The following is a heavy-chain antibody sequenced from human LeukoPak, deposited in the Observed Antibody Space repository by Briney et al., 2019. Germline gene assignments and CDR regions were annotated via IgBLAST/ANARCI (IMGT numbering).Heavy chain of an antibody. D-gene: IGHD5-12*01. V-gene: IGHV4-39*01. CDR2: IYYSGTT. Sequence: SETLSLTCTVSGGSISSSDYYWGWIRQPPGKGLEWIASIYYSGTTHYNPSLQSRVTMSVDTSKNQFSLKLSSVTAADTAVYYCARQLVATITGAFDIWGQGTMVTVSS. J-gene: IGHJ3*02. CDR1: GGSISSSDYY. CDR3: ARQLVATITGAFDI.